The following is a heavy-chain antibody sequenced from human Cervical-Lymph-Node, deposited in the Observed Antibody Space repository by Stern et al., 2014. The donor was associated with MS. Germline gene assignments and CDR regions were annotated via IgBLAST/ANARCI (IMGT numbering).Heavy chain of an antibody. CDR2: IYHSGST. J-gene: IGHJ6*02. V-gene: IGHV4-4*02. CDR1: GGSISRSNW. CDR3: ARYCSSTSCLFGMDV. Sequence: QVQLQESGPGLVKPSGTLSLTCAVSGGSISRSNWWSWVRQPPGKGLEWMGEIYHSGSTNYNPSLKSRVPISVDKSKNQFSLKLSSVTAADTAVYYCARYCSSTSCLFGMDVWGQGTTVTVSS. D-gene: IGHD2-2*01.